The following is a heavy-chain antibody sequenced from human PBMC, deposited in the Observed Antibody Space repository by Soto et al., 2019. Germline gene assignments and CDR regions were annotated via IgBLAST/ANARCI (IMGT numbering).Heavy chain of an antibody. D-gene: IGHD4-17*01. CDR1: GGSLSSSSW. CDR3: VHHGGDPYYHDF. CDR2: IYSSGIN. J-gene: IGHJ4*02. V-gene: IGHV4-4*02. Sequence: QVQLQESGPGLVNPSGTLSLTCSVSGGSLSSSSWWSWVRPPPGKALEWLGVIYSSGINKYNPSLTSRVTIPADQSKNDFALRLISVTAADTAVYYCVHHGGDPYYHDFWGQGMLVTVSS.